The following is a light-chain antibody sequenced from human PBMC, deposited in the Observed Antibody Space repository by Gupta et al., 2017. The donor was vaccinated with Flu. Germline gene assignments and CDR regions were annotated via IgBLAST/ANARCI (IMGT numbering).Light chain of an antibody. CDR3: SSHTSISTFVV. J-gene: IGLJ2*01. CDR2: EVS. Sequence: QSALTPPPSVSGSPGQSVTISCTGTSSDVGTYNRVSWYQQSPGTLLTLIISEVSNRPSGVPDRFSGSKSGNTASLTISGLQAEDEADYYCSSHTSISTFVVFGGGTKLTVL. V-gene: IGLV2-18*02. CDR1: SSDVGTYNR.